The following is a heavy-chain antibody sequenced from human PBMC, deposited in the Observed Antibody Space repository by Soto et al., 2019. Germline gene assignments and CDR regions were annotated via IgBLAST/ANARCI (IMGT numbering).Heavy chain of an antibody. Sequence: EVQLVESGGGLVQPGGSLRLSCAASGFTFSRSWMTWVRQAPGKGLEWVALINEGGSDKSYVDSVKGRFTISRDNAKSSLYLQMNSLRDEDTAVYYCARDPNHGALDIWGQGTMVTVSS. CDR1: GFTFSRSW. CDR2: INEGGSDK. D-gene: IGHD2-8*01. V-gene: IGHV3-7*04. J-gene: IGHJ3*02. CDR3: ARDPNHGALDI.